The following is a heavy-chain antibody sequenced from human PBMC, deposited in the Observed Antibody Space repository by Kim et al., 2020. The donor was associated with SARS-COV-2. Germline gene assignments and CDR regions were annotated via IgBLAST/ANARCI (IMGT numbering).Heavy chain of an antibody. CDR3: ARGRFGGWYGDNYYYG. Sequence: SETLSLTCTVSGGSVSSGSYYWSWIRQPPGKGLEWIGYIYYSGSTNYNPSLKSRVTISVDTSKNQFSLKLSSVTAADTAVYYCARGRFGGWYGDNYYYG. J-gene: IGHJ6*01. V-gene: IGHV4-61*01. CDR1: GGSVSSGSYY. D-gene: IGHD6-19*01. CDR2: IYYSGST.